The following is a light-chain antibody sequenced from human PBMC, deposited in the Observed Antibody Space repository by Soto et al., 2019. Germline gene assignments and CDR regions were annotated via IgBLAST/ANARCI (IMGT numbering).Light chain of an antibody. CDR2: DVN. CDR3: SSYTNSRTEV. J-gene: IGLJ1*01. Sequence: SVLTQPASVSGSPGQSITISCTGTSSDVGAYNYVSWYQQYPGKAPKLIIYDVNNRPSGVSNRFSGSKSGNTASLTISGLQAEDEADYYCSSYTNSRTEVFGTGTKVTVL. V-gene: IGLV2-14*01. CDR1: SSDVGAYNY.